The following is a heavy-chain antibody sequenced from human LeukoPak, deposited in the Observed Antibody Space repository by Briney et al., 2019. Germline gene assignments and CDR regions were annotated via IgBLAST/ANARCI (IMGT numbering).Heavy chain of an antibody. D-gene: IGHD6-13*01. CDR2: ISSSGNSI. J-gene: IGHJ4*02. Sequence: PGGSLRLSCEASRFTLWNDYYMSWIRQAPGKGLEWVSYISSSGNSIHYADSVKGRFTISRDNAKNSVYLQMNSLRAEDTAVYYCARVSIAAAPPDYWGQGTLVTVSS. CDR1: RFTLWNDYY. V-gene: IGHV3-11*01. CDR3: ARVSIAAAPPDY.